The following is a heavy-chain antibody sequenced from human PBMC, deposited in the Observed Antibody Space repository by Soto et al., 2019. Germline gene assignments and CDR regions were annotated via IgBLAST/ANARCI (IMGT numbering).Heavy chain of an antibody. J-gene: IGHJ4*02. Sequence: QVQLVESGGGVLQPGRSLRLSCAASGFTFSTYGMHWVRQAPGKGLEWVAVISYDGTNKYYADSVKGRFTISRDNSKNTLYLQMNSLRAEDTAVYYCAKERYSSRSPDFDYWGQGTLVTVSS. CDR3: AKERYSSRSPDFDY. D-gene: IGHD6-13*01. V-gene: IGHV3-30*18. CDR1: GFTFSTYG. CDR2: ISYDGTNK.